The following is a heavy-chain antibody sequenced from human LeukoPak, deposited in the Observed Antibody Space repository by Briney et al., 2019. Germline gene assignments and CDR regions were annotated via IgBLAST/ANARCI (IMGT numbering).Heavy chain of an antibody. V-gene: IGHV3-23*01. D-gene: IGHD3-22*01. Sequence: PGGSLRLSCAASGFTFSNYALTWVRQAPGKGLEWVSTISGTGGSTYCADSVKGRFTISRDNSKNTLYLQRSGLRVEDTAVYYCARAYYGDYLDYWGQGTLVTVSS. J-gene: IGHJ4*02. CDR1: GFTFSNYA. CDR3: ARAYYGDYLDY. CDR2: ISGTGGST.